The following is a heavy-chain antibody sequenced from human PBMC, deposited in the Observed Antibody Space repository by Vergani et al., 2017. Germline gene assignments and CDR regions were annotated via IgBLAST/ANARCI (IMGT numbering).Heavy chain of an antibody. Sequence: EVQLVESGGGLVQPGGSLRLSCAASGFTFSSYSMNWVRQAPGKGLEWVSYISSSSSTIYYADSVKGRFTISRDNAKNSLYLQMNSLRAEDTAVYYCAGDRPWNYGKFDPWGQGTLVTVSS. V-gene: IGHV3-48*01. D-gene: IGHD1-7*01. CDR3: AGDRPWNYGKFDP. CDR1: GFTFSSYS. CDR2: ISSSSSTI. J-gene: IGHJ5*02.